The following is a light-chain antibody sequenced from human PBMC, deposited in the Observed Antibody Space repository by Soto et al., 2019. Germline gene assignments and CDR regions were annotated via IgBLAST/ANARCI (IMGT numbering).Light chain of an antibody. Sequence: TQSPIHLTLSPSPLSTFFCKDRQSILSSYLDWYQQKPGQAPRLLIYGASNWDTGIPTRFSGSGSGTDFTFTISSLQSEDIAVYYCQQYDGWPLTFGGGTKVDIK. CDR3: QQYDGWPLT. CDR2: GAS. V-gene: IGKV3-15*01. CDR1: QSILSSY. J-gene: IGKJ4*01.